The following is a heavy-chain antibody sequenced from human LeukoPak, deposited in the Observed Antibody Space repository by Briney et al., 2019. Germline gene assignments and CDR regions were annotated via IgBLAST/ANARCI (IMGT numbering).Heavy chain of an antibody. D-gene: IGHD3/OR15-3a*01. V-gene: IGHV3-23*01. CDR3: AKCSGTGPHY. J-gene: IGHJ4*02. Sequence: PGGSLRLSCAASGFTFSSYAMSWVRQGPGKGLEWASGVSNGGGATYYADSVKGRFTISRDNSKNTLYLQMNSLRAEDMAVYYCAKCSGTGPHYWGQGTLVTVSS. CDR1: GFTFSSYA. CDR2: VSNGGGAT.